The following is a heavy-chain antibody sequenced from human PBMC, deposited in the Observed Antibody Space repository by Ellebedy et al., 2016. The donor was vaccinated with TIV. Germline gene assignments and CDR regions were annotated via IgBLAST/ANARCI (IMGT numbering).Heavy chain of an antibody. D-gene: IGHD2-15*01. J-gene: IGHJ4*02. V-gene: IGHV3-43*02. CDR2: ISGDGGST. CDR3: AKDISVVVVVAATGLDY. Sequence: GESLKISCAASGFTFDDYAMHWVRQAPGKGLEWVSLISGDGGSTYYADSVKGRFTISRDNSKNSLYLQMNSLRTEDTALYYCAKDISVVVVVAATGLDYWGQGTLVTVSS. CDR1: GFTFDDYA.